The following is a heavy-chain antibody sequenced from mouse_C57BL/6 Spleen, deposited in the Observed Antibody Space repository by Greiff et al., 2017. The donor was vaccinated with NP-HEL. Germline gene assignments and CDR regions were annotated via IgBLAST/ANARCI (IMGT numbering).Heavy chain of an antibody. CDR1: GYTFTSYW. J-gene: IGHJ3*01. CDR3: ARGGGGFAY. CDR2: IDPSDSET. Sequence: VQLQQSGAELVRPGSSVKLSCKASGYTFTSYWMHWVKQRPIQGLEWIGNIDPSDSETHYNQKFKDKATLTVDKSSSTAYMQLSSLTSEDSAFYYCARGGGGFAYWGQGTLVTVSA. V-gene: IGHV1-52*01.